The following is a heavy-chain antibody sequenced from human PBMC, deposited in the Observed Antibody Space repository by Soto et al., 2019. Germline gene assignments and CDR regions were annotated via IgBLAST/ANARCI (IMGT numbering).Heavy chain of an antibody. CDR1: GFTFSSYS. CDR3: TTPREPRITIFGVARRYGMDV. D-gene: IGHD3-3*01. V-gene: IGHV3-15*01. CDR2: IKSKTDGGTT. J-gene: IGHJ6*02. Sequence: GGSLSLSCAASGFTFSSYSMNWVRQAPGKGLEWVGRIKSKTDGGTTDYAAPVKGRFTISRDDSKNTLYLQMNSLKTEDTAVYYCTTPREPRITIFGVARRYGMDVWGQGTTVTVSS.